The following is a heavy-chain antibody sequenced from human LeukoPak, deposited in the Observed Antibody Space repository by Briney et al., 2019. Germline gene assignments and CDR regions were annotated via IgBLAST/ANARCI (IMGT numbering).Heavy chain of an antibody. CDR1: GGSISSYY. D-gene: IGHD6-19*01. V-gene: IGHV4-59*01. CDR2: IYYSGST. CDR3: ARAPSPYSSGWYD. J-gene: IGHJ4*02. Sequence: SETLSLTCTVSGGSISSYYWSWIRQPPGKGLEWIGYIYYSGSTNYNPSLKSRVTISVDTSKNQFSLRLSSVTAADTAVYYRARAPSPYSSGWYDWGQGTLVTVSS.